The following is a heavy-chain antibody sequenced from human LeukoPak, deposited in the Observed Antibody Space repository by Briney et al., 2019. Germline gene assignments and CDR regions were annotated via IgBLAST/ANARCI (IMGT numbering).Heavy chain of an antibody. V-gene: IGHV4-31*03. J-gene: IGHJ4*02. CDR2: IYHSGST. D-gene: IGHD6-13*01. Sequence: SQTLSLTCTVSGGSISRGGYYWTWIRQHPGKGLEWIGYIYHSGSTYYNPSLKSRITLSVDTSRNQFSLNLSSVTAADTAVYYCAREAAAARGRFDYWGQGTLVTVSS. CDR3: AREAAAARGRFDY. CDR1: GGSISRGGYY.